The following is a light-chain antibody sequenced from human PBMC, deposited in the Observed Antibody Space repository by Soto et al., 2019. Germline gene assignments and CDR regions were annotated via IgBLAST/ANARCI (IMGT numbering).Light chain of an antibody. CDR1: QGISTY. CDR2: AAS. CDR3: QQYYSYPPT. Sequence: DIQLTQSPSVLSASVGDTVTITCRASQGISTYLAWYQQKPGKAPKLLIYAASTLQSGVPSRFSGSGSGTDFTLTISCLQSEDFATYYCQQYYSYPPTFGQGTKVDIK. J-gene: IGKJ1*01. V-gene: IGKV1-9*01.